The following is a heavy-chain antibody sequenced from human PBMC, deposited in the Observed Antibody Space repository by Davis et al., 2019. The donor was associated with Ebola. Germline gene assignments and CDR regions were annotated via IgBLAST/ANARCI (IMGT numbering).Heavy chain of an antibody. D-gene: IGHD3/OR15-3a*01. J-gene: IGHJ6*02. Sequence: SETLSLTCAVYGGSFSGYYWSWIRQPPGKGLEWIGEINHSGSTNYNPSLKRRVTISVDTSKNQFSLKLSSVTAADTAVYYCARDLWTYYYGMDVWGQGTTVTVSS. V-gene: IGHV4-34*01. CDR3: ARDLWTYYYGMDV. CDR2: INHSGST. CDR1: GGSFSGYY.